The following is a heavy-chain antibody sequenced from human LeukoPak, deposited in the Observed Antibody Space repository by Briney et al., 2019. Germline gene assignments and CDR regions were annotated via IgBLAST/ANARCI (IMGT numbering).Heavy chain of an antibody. CDR2: IIPILNIP. CDR3: AREKMEVGYYGLDV. CDR1: GGTFDNSA. Sequence: SVKVSFTASGGTFDNSAINWVRQAPGQGLEWMGRIIPILNIPNYAQKLQGRVTIAADKSTSTAYMELSSLRSDDTAVYYCAREKMEVGYYGLDVWGQGTTVTVSS. D-gene: IGHD1-1*01. J-gene: IGHJ6*02. V-gene: IGHV1-69*04.